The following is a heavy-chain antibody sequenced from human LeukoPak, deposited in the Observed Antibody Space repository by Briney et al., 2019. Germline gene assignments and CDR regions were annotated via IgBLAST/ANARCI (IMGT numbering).Heavy chain of an antibody. CDR2: IYPGDSDT. D-gene: IGHD3-10*01. CDR1: GYSFTSYW. J-gene: IGHJ4*02. V-gene: IGHV5-51*01. CDR3: ARRGYYGSGSYPFDY. Sequence: GESLKISCKGSGYSFTSYWIGWVRQMPGKGLGWMGIIYPGDSDTRYSPSFQGQVTISADKSISTAYLQWSSLKASDTAMYYCARRGYYGSGSYPFDYWGQGTLVTVSS.